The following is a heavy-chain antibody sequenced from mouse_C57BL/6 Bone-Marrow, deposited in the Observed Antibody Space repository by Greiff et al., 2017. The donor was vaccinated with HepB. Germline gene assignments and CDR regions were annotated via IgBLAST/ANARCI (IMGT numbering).Heavy chain of an antibody. J-gene: IGHJ1*03. CDR1: GYTFTSYW. D-gene: IGHD1-1*01. CDR2: IHPNSGST. CDR3: AREITTVVYWYFDV. V-gene: IGHV1-64*01. Sequence: VQLQQPGAELVKPGASVKLSCKASGYTFTSYWMHWVKQRPGQGLEWIGMIHPNSGSTNYNEKFKSKATLTVDKSSSTAYMQLSSLTSEDSAVYYCAREITTVVYWYFDVWGTGTTVTVSS.